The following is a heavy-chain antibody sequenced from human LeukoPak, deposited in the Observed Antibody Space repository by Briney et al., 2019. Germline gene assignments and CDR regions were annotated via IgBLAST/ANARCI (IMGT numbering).Heavy chain of an antibody. D-gene: IGHD5-12*01. V-gene: IGHV3-7*01. J-gene: IGHJ4*02. Sequence: PGGSLRLSCAASGFTFSHYWMTWVRQAPGKGLEWVAQINQDGSEECYMDSVKARFTISRDNAKNSVFLQMNSLRAEDTAVYYCVRDGGVSGYDLLDYWGQGTLVTVSS. CDR2: INQDGSEE. CDR1: GFTFSHYW. CDR3: VRDGGVSGYDLLDY.